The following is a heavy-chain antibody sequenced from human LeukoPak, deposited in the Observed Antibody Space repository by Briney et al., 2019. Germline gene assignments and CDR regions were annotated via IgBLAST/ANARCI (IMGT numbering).Heavy chain of an antibody. J-gene: IGHJ4*02. CDR3: AREGYSSSWYYFDY. D-gene: IGHD6-13*01. CDR2: INHSGST. CDR1: GGSFSDYY. V-gene: IGHV4-34*01. Sequence: SETLSLTCAVNGGSFSDYYWSWIRQPPGKGLEWIGEINHSGSTNYNSSLKSRVTISVDTSKNQFSLKLSSVTAADTAVYYCAREGYSSSWYYFDYWGQGTLVTVFS.